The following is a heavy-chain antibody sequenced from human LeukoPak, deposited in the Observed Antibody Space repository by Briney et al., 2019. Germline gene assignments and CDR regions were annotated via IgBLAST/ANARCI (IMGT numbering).Heavy chain of an antibody. D-gene: IGHD1-26*01. CDR2: ISSSSSYI. J-gene: IGHJ5*02. CDR1: GSTFSSYS. CDR3: ARDAHSGSHNWFDP. Sequence: GGSLRLSCAASGSTFSSYSMNWVRQAPGKGLEWVSSISSSSSYIYYADSVKGRFTISRDNAKNSLYLQMNSLRAEDTAVYYCARDAHSGSHNWFDPWGQGTLVTVSS. V-gene: IGHV3-21*01.